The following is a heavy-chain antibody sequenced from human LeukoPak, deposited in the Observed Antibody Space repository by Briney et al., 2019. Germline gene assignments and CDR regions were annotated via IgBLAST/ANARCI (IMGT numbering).Heavy chain of an antibody. CDR2: ISGSGGST. D-gene: IGHD6-13*01. CDR3: AKPNGSSSWYINYYYGMDV. Sequence: GGSLRLSCAASGFTFSSYAMSWVRQAPGKGLEWVSAISGSGGSTYYADSVKGRFTISRDNSKNTLYLQMNSLRAEDTAVYYCAKPNGSSSWYINYYYGMDVWGQGTTVTVSS. CDR1: GFTFSSYA. J-gene: IGHJ6*02. V-gene: IGHV3-23*01.